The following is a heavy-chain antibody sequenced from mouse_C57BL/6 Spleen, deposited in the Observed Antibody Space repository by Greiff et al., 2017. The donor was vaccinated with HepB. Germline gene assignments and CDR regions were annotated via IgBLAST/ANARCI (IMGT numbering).Heavy chain of an antibody. CDR1: GFTFSSYA. CDR3: TRRDDYTWFAY. V-gene: IGHV5-9-1*02. D-gene: IGHD2-4*01. J-gene: IGHJ3*01. CDR2: ISSGGDYI. Sequence: EVQLVESGEGLVKPGGSLKLSCAASGFTFSSYAMSWVRQTPEKRLEWVAYISSGGDYIYYADTVKGRFTTSRDNARNTLYLQMSSLKSEDTAMYYCTRRDDYTWFAYWGQGTLVTVSA.